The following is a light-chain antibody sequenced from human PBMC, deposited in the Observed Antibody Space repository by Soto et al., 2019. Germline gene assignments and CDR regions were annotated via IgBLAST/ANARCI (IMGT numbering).Light chain of an antibody. J-gene: IGLJ1*01. CDR3: SSSTSTSTLV. Sequence: QSVLTQPASVSGSPGQSITISCTGTSSDVGGYNVVSWYQQHPGKAPKLMIYEVSSRPSGVSNRFSGSKSGDTASLTISGLQAEDEADYCCSSSTSTSTLVFGTGTKVTVL. V-gene: IGLV2-14*01. CDR2: EVS. CDR1: SSDVGGYNV.